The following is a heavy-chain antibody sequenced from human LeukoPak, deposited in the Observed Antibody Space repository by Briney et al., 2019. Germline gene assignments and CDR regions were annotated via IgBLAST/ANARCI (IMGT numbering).Heavy chain of an antibody. CDR3: ASIQSIAVAGSVDY. J-gene: IGHJ4*02. D-gene: IGHD6-19*01. CDR1: GGSISSYY. CDR2: IYHSGST. V-gene: IGHV4-38-2*02. Sequence: SETLSLTCTVSGGSISSYYWGWIRQPPGKGLEWIGSIYHSGSTYYNPSLKSRVTISVDASKNQFSLKLSSVTAADTAVYYCASIQSIAVAGSVDYWGQGTLVTVSS.